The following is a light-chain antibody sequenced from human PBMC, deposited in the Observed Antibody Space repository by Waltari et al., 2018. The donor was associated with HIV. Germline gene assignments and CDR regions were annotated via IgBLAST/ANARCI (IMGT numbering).Light chain of an antibody. CDR2: WAS. CDR1: QSLLYSSNNKNH. V-gene: IGKV4-1*01. Sequence: IAMNQSPDSLAVSLGERATINCKSSQSLLYSSNNKNHLAWYQQKPGQPPKLLVYWASTRESGVPDRFSGSGSGTDFTLTIRSLQAEDVAIYYCQQYLGLPLTFGRGTRVEI. CDR3: QQYLGLPLT. J-gene: IGKJ4*01.